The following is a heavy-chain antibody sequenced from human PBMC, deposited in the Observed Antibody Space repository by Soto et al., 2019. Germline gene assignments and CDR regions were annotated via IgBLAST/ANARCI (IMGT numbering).Heavy chain of an antibody. CDR3: ARDAYSGYDFRPDYYYGMDV. V-gene: IGHV1-3*01. J-gene: IGHJ6*02. D-gene: IGHD5-12*01. Sequence: KFQGRVTITRDTSASTAYMELSSLRSEDTAVYYCARDAYSGYDFRPDYYYGMDVWGQGTTVTVSS.